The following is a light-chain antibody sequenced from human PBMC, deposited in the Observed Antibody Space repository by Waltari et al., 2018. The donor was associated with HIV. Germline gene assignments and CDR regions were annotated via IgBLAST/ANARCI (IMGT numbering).Light chain of an antibody. J-gene: IGLJ2*01. CDR3: SSYTSGSVV. CDR1: SREVGDNNY. CDR2: EVS. V-gene: IGLV2-14*01. Sequence: QSALTQPASVSGSPGQSITISCTGTSREVGDNNYVSWYQKPPGKAPKLVIYEVSNRPSGVSTRFSGSKSGNPASLTISGLQAEDEADYYCSSYTSGSVVFGGGTKPTVL.